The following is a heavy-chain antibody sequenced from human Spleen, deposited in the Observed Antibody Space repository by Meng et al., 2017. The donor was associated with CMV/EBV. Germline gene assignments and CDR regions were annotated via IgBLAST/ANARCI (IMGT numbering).Heavy chain of an antibody. D-gene: IGHD1-26*01. CDR1: GDSVSSNSAA. Sequence: SQTLSLTCAISGDSVSSNSAAWNWIRQSPSRGLEWLGRTYYRSKWYNDCAVSVKSRITINPDTSKNQFSLQLNSVTPEDTAVYYCARDVGATYYYYYYGMDVWGQGTTVTVSS. CDR3: ARDVGATYYYYYYGMDV. CDR2: TYYRSKWYN. V-gene: IGHV6-1*01. J-gene: IGHJ6*02.